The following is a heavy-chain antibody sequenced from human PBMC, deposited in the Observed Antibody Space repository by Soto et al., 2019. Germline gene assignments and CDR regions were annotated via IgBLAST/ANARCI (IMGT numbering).Heavy chain of an antibody. CDR3: ASSFWSGYAPITDY. D-gene: IGHD3-3*01. CDR2: INHSGST. Sequence: QVQLQQWGAGLLKPSETLSLTCAVYGGSFSGYYWSWIRQPPGKGLEWIGEINHSGSTNYNPSLKSRVTISVDTSKNQFSLKLSSVTAADTAVYYCASSFWSGYAPITDYWGQGTLVTVSS. CDR1: GGSFSGYY. V-gene: IGHV4-34*01. J-gene: IGHJ4*02.